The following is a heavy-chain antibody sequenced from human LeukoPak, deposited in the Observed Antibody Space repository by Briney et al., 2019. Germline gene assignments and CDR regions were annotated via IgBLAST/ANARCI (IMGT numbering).Heavy chain of an antibody. Sequence: SETLSLTCAVYGGSFSGYYWSWIRQPPGKGLEWIGEINHSGSTNYNPSLKSRVTISVDTSKNQFSLKLSSVTAADTAVYYCASEMFTVTTAAYYFDYWGQGTLVTVSS. J-gene: IGHJ4*02. CDR1: GGSFSGYY. D-gene: IGHD4-17*01. CDR2: INHSGST. V-gene: IGHV4-34*01. CDR3: ASEMFTVTTAAYYFDY.